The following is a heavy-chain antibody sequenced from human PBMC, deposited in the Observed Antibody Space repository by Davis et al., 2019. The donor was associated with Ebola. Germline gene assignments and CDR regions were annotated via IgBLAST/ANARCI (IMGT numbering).Heavy chain of an antibody. D-gene: IGHD2-2*01. J-gene: IGHJ4*02. CDR2: ISWSGTT. CDR1: GFRFDAYA. CDR3: AKDIGTSSLGD. V-gene: IGHV3-9*01. Sequence: GGSLRLSCAASGFRFDAYAMHWVRQAPGKGLEWVSSISWSGTTGYVDSVMGRFTISRYNAKNSLYLQMSSLRVEETALYYCAKDIGTSSLGDWGQGTLVTVSS.